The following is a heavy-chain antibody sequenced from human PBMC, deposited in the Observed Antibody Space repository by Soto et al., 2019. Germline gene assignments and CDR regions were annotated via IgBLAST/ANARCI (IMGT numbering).Heavy chain of an antibody. CDR3: ARDQPYSGDFDY. Sequence: GGSLRLSCAASGFTFSSYAMHWVRQAPGKGLEWVAVISYDGSNKYYADSVKGRFTISRDNSKNTLYLQMNSLRAEDTAVYYCARDQPYSGDFDYWGQGNLVTVS. J-gene: IGHJ4*02. CDR1: GFTFSSYA. CDR2: ISYDGSNK. V-gene: IGHV3-30-3*01. D-gene: IGHD5-12*01.